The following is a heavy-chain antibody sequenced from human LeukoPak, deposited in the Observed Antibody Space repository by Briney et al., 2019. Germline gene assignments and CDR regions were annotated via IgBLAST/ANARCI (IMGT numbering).Heavy chain of an antibody. J-gene: IGHJ4*02. CDR3: ARDHHYYDSSGRFDY. CDR1: GFTFSSYW. D-gene: IGHD3-22*01. Sequence: GGSLRLSCAASGFTFSSYWMSWVRQAPGKGLEWVANIKQDGSEKYYVDSVKGRFTISRGNAKNSLYLQMNSLRAEDTAVYYCARDHHYYDSSGRFDYWGQGTLVTVSS. CDR2: IKQDGSEK. V-gene: IGHV3-7*01.